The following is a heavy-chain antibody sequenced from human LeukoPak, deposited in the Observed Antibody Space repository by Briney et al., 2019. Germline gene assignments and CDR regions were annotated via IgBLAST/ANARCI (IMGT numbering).Heavy chain of an antibody. CDR1: GYSFTSYW. CDR3: ASSSAYYYDSSGYQY. D-gene: IGHD3-22*01. J-gene: IGHJ4*02. CDR2: ISAYNGNT. V-gene: IGHV1-18*04. Sequence: GESLKISCKGSGYSFTSYWIGWVRQMPGKGLEWMGWISAYNGNTNYAQKLQGRVTMTTDTSTSTAYMELRSLRSDDTAVYYCASSSAYYYDSSGYQYWGQGTLVTVSS.